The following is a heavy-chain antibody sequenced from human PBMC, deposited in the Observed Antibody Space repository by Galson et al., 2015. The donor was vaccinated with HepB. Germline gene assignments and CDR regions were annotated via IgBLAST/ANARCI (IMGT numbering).Heavy chain of an antibody. V-gene: IGHV3-30*18. J-gene: IGHJ4*02. CDR3: AKRMVAAAREGAFDY. D-gene: IGHD2-15*01. Sequence: SLRLSCAASGFTFSSYGMHWVRQAPGKGLEWVAVKSYDGSNKYYADSVKGRFTISRDNSKNTLYLQMNSLRAEDTAVYYCAKRMVAAAREGAFDYWGQGTLVTVSS. CDR2: KSYDGSNK. CDR1: GFTFSSYG.